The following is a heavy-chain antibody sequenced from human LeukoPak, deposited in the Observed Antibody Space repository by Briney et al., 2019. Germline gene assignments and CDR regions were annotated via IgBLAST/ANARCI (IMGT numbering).Heavy chain of an antibody. CDR3: ARGLVALDY. D-gene: IGHD2-21*01. V-gene: IGHV3-74*01. J-gene: IGHJ4*02. CDR1: GFTFSRYW. CDR2: IRSDGSGT. Sequence: SGGSLRLSCAASGFTFSRYWIHCVRQAPGKGLVWVSRIRSDGSGTDYADSVKGRFTISRDNAKDTLYLQMNSLRAEDTAVYYCARGLVALDYWGQGTLVTVSS.